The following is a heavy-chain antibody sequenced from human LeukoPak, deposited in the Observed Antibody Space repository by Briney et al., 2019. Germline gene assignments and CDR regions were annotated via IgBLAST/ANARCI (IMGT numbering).Heavy chain of an antibody. CDR2: TYHTATS. D-gene: IGHD3-22*01. V-gene: IGHV4-59*08. J-gene: IGHJ4*02. CDR1: GGSVRSYY. CDR3: ARHSSGFYSPSFDY. Sequence: SETLSLTCTVSGGSVRSYYWGWIRQFPGKGLDFIGFTYHTATSNYNPSLKSRVSMSIDMSKNALYLNLSSVTAADPAIYYCARHSSGFYSPSFDYWGRGALVTVSS.